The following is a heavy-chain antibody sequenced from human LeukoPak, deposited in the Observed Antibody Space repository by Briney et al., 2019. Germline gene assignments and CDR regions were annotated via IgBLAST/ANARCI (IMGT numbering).Heavy chain of an antibody. CDR3: ARGRRPYYDYIWGSYRYGRQGTPTASYFDY. J-gene: IGHJ4*02. CDR2: IYYSGST. CDR1: GGSISSYF. D-gene: IGHD3-16*02. Sequence: ASETLSLTCTVSGGSISSYFWSWIRQPPGKGLEWIGYIYYSGSTNYNPSLKSRVTISVDTSKNQFSLKLSSVTAADTAVYYCARGRRPYYDYIWGSYRYGRQGTPTASYFDYWGQGTLVTVSS. V-gene: IGHV4-59*12.